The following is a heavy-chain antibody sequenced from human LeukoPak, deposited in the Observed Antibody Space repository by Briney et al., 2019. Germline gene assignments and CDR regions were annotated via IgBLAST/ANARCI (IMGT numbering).Heavy chain of an antibody. CDR3: ARHSIAAVGFYFDY. D-gene: IGHD6-13*01. Sequence: SSETLSLTCAVYGGSFSGYYWSWIRQPPGKGLEWIGEINHSGSTNYNPSLKSRVTISVDTSKNQFSLKLSSVTAADTAVYYCARHSIAAVGFYFDYWGQGTLVTVPS. CDR2: INHSGST. J-gene: IGHJ4*02. V-gene: IGHV4-34*01. CDR1: GGSFSGYY.